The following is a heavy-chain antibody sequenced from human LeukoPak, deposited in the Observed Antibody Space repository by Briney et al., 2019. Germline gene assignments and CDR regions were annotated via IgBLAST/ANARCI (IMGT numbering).Heavy chain of an antibody. CDR1: AYTFTGYY. D-gene: IGHD3-10*01. V-gene: IGHV1-2*02. Sequence: ASVKVSCKASAYTFTGYYIHWVRQAPGQGLEWMGWINPNSGGTNYAQTFQGRVTMTRDTSISTAYMELSRLRSDDTAVYYCARAFHHYGSGSYYKGNWFDPWGQGTLVTVSS. CDR3: ARAFHHYGSGSYYKGNWFDP. J-gene: IGHJ5*02. CDR2: INPNSGGT.